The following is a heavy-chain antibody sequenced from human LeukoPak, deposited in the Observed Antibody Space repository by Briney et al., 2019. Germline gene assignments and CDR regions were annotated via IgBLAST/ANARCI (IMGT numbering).Heavy chain of an antibody. CDR1: GYTFTAYY. Sequence: ASVKVSCKASGYTFTAYYMYWVRQAPGQGLECMGRINPNSGGTNYAQKFQGRVTMTRATSISTAYIELSRLRSDDTAVYYCATSSEGGYSYGSDIDYWGQGTLVTVSS. CDR2: INPNSGGT. D-gene: IGHD5-18*01. V-gene: IGHV1-2*06. J-gene: IGHJ4*02. CDR3: ATSSEGGYSYGSDIDY.